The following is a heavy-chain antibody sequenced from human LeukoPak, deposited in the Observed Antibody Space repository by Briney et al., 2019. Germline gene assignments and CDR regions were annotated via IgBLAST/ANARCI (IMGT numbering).Heavy chain of an antibody. CDR1: GGSFSGYY. D-gene: IGHD3-10*01. CDR2: INHSGST. CDR3: ARRGLRNDY. V-gene: IGHV4-34*01. Sequence: PSETLALTCAVYGGSFSGYYWSWIRQPPGKGLEWIGEINHSGSTNYNPSLKSRVTISVDTSKNQFSLKLSSVTAADTAVYYCARRGLRNDYWSQGTLVTVSS. J-gene: IGHJ4*02.